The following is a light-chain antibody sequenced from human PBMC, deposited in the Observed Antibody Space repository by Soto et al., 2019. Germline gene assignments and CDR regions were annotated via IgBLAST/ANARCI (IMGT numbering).Light chain of an antibody. Sequence: QSVLTQPPSASGDPGQRVTISCSGSTSNIGTDTVTWYQQLPGTAPKLLIYGNTQRPSGVPDRFSGSKSATSASLAISGLQSEDEADYYCAAWDDSLNGWVFGGGTKLTVL. V-gene: IGLV1-44*01. CDR3: AAWDDSLNGWV. J-gene: IGLJ3*02. CDR1: TSNIGTDT. CDR2: GNT.